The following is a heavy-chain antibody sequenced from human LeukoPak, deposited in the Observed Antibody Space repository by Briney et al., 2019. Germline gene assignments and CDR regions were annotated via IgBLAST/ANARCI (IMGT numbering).Heavy chain of an antibody. D-gene: IGHD5-18*01. CDR2: INPDGIKR. CDR3: TRQGGYSYGLSY. J-gene: IGHJ4*02. Sequence: GGSLRLSCAVSGLTLSSSWMDWVRQAPGKGLEWVASINPDGIKRYSADSVKGRFTISRDNARNSLYLQMNSLKTEDTAVYYCTRQGGYSYGLSYWGQGTLVTVSS. V-gene: IGHV3-7*03. CDR1: GLTLSSSW.